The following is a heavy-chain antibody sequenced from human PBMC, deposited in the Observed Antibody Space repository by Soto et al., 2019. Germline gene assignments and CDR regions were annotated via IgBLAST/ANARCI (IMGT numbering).Heavy chain of an antibody. CDR2: IYYSGST. CDR1: GGSISSYY. Sequence: PSETLSLTCTVSGGSISSYYWSWIRQPPGKGLEWIGYIYYSGSTNYNPSLKSRVTISVDTSKNQFSLKLSSVTAADTAVYYCARGRGDDFWSGYHPFDYYYYGMDVWGQGTTVTVSS. V-gene: IGHV4-59*12. D-gene: IGHD3-3*01. CDR3: ARGRGDDFWSGYHPFDYYYYGMDV. J-gene: IGHJ6*02.